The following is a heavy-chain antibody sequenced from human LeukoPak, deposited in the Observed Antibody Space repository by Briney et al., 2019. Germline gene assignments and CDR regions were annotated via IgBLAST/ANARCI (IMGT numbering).Heavy chain of an antibody. J-gene: IGHJ3*02. CDR1: GYTFTGYY. CDR3: AIYTVTTRYDAFAI. V-gene: IGHV1-2*06. D-gene: IGHD4-17*01. CDR2: INPNSGGT. Sequence: ASVKVSCKASGYTFTGYYMHWVRQAPGQGLEWMGRINPNSGGTNYAQKFQGRVTMTRDTSISTAYMELSRLRSDDTAVYYCAIYTVTTRYDAFAIWGQGTMVTVSS.